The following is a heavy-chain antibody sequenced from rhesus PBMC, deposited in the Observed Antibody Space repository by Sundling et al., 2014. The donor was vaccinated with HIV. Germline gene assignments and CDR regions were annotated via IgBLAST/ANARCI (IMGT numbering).Heavy chain of an antibody. V-gene: IGHV1-111*02. D-gene: IGHD2-2*01. CDR2: VDPEDGEA. CDR3: TTDRKLRYCPSTICYPFDY. CDR1: GYTFTDYF. J-gene: IGHJ4*01. Sequence: EVQLVQSGAEVKKPGASVKISCKTSGYTFTDYFLQWVRQAPGKGLEWMGHVDPEDGEADYAQKFQDRVTITADTSTDTAYMELSSLRSEDTAVYYCTTDRKLRYCPSTICYPFDYWGQGVLVTVSP.